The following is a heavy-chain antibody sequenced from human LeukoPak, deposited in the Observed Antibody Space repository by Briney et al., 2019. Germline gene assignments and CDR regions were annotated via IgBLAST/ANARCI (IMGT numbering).Heavy chain of an antibody. CDR3: ARTGSGWQPGDY. Sequence: PGGSLRLSCAASGFTFTNFWMTWVRQAPGKGLEWVATIKQDASEIYYVDAVKGRFTIFRDNAHNSLYLQMNTLSPEDTAVYYCARTGSGWQPGDYWGQGTLVTVSS. CDR1: GFTFTNFW. D-gene: IGHD6-19*01. V-gene: IGHV3-7*05. J-gene: IGHJ4*02. CDR2: IKQDASEI.